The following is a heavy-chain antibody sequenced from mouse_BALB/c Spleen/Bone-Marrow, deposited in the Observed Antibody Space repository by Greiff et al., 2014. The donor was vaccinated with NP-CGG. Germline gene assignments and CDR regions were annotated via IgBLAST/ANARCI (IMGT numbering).Heavy chain of an antibody. CDR3: AREWTAWTTSY. Sequence: VQLVESGAELVGPGTSVKVSCKASGYAFTNYLIEWVKQRPGQGLEWIGVINPGSGGTNYNEKFKGKATLTADKSSSTAYMQLSSLTADDSAVYFGAREWTAWTTSYWGQGTTLTVSS. CDR2: INPGSGGT. D-gene: IGHD3-2*01. J-gene: IGHJ2*01. CDR1: GYAFTNYL. V-gene: IGHV1-54*01.